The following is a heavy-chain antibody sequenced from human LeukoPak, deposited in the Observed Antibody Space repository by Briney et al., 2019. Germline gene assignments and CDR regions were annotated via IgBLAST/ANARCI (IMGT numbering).Heavy chain of an antibody. V-gene: IGHV3-7*01. Sequence: PGGSLRLSCAASGFTFSNYWMNWVRQAPGKGLEWVANIKQDGSETRYVDSVKGRFTISRDNAKNSLFLQMNSLRADDTAVYFCAGGFSGSFEYWGQGTLVSVSS. CDR2: IKQDGSET. J-gene: IGHJ4*02. CDR3: AGGFSGSFEY. D-gene: IGHD1-26*01. CDR1: GFTFSNYW.